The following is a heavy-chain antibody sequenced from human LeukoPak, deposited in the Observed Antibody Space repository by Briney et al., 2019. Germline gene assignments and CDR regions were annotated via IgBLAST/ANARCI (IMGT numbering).Heavy chain of an antibody. CDR3: AREFIPYYYYYYMDV. D-gene: IGHD2-21*01. Sequence: PGGSLRLSCAASGFTFSSYSMNWVRQAPGKGLEWVSSISSSSSYIYYADSVKGRFTISRDNAKNSLYLQMNSLRAEDTAVYYCAREFIPYYYYYYMDVWGKGTTVTVSS. CDR1: GFTFSSYS. CDR2: ISSSSSYI. J-gene: IGHJ6*03. V-gene: IGHV3-21*01.